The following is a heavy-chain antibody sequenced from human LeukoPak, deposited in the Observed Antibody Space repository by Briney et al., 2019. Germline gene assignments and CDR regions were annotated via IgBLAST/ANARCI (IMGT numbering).Heavy chain of an antibody. CDR3: SKTIAVADPTDY. CDR1: GFTFSRYG. V-gene: IGHV3-30*18. J-gene: IGHJ4*02. D-gene: IGHD6-19*01. CDR2: MSSDGGDI. Sequence: GGSLRLSCAASGFTFSRYGMHWVRQAPGKGLEWLAVMSSDGGDIYYADSVKGRFTISRDNSKNTLYLQMSSLRAEDTAVYYCSKTIAVADPTDYWGQGTLVTVSS.